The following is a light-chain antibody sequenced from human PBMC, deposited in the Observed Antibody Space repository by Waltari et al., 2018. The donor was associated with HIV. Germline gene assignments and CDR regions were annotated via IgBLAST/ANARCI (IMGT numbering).Light chain of an antibody. CDR2: RNN. CDR1: SSNIGSNY. V-gene: IGLV1-47*01. J-gene: IGLJ2*01. CDR3: AAWDGSLSVVV. Sequence: QSVLTQPPSASETPGQRVTISCSGSSSNIGSNYISWYQHLPGTAPKLLIYRNNQRPSGVPDRFSGSKSGTSASLAISGLRSEDEADYYCAAWDGSLSVVVFGGGTKLTVL.